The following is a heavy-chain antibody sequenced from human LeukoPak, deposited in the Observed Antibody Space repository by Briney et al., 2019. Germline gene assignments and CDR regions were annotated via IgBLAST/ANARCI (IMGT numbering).Heavy chain of an antibody. J-gene: IGHJ5*02. Sequence: SETLSLTCTVSGGSISSGGYYWSWIRQHPGKGLEWIGYIYYSGSTYYNPSLKSRVTISVDTSKNQFSLKLSSVTAADTAVYYCARDRHSGSFYNWFDPWGQGTLVTVSS. CDR3: ARDRHSGSFYNWFDP. D-gene: IGHD1-26*01. CDR1: GGSISSGGYY. V-gene: IGHV4-31*03. CDR2: IYYSGST.